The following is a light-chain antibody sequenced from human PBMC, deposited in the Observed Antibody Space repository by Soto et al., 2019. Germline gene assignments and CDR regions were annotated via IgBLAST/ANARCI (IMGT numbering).Light chain of an antibody. CDR3: QQYYSYPWT. J-gene: IGKJ1*01. Sequence: AIRMTQSPSSLSASTGDRVTITCRASQGISSYLAWYQQKPGTAPKLLIYAASTLQSGVPSRFSGSGSGTDFTLTISCLQSEDFATYYGQQYYSYPWTFGQGTKVEIK. CDR1: QGISSY. V-gene: IGKV1-8*01. CDR2: AAS.